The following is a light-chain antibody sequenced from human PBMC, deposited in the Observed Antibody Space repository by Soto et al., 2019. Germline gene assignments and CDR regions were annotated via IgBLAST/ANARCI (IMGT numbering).Light chain of an antibody. CDR2: EDS. J-gene: IGLJ3*02. CDR1: SSDVGSDNL. V-gene: IGLV2-23*02. CDR3: CSYAGSSTFV. Sequence: QSALTQPASVSGSPGQSITISCTGTSSDVGSDNLVSWYQQYPGKAPKLMIYEDSKRPSGVSNRFSGSKSGNTASLTISGLQAEDEADYSCCSYAGSSTFVFGGGTKLTVL.